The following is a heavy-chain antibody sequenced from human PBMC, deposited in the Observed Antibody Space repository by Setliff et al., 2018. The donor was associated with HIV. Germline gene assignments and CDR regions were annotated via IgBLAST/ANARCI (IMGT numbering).Heavy chain of an antibody. D-gene: IGHD3-10*01. CDR2: LYTSGST. CDR1: GGSISSGSYY. V-gene: IGHV4-61*02. CDR3: ARNYYGSGSRRGTFDI. Sequence: SETLSLTCTVSGGSISSGSYYWSWIRQPAGKGLEWIGRLYTSGSTNYSPSLKSRVTISVDTSKNQFSLKLSSVTAADTAVYYCARNYYGSGSRRGTFDIWGQGTMVTVSS. J-gene: IGHJ3*02.